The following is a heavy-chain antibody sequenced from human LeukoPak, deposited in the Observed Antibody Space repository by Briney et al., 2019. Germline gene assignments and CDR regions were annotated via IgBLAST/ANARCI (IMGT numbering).Heavy chain of an antibody. CDR3: AKGDYVWGREPLPFDP. D-gene: IGHD3-16*01. J-gene: IGHJ5*02. V-gene: IGHV3-15*01. Sequence: PGGSLRLSCVASGFTFSSAWMDWVRQAPGRGLEWVGRIKSTTDGGTTDYAAPVKGRFTISRDDSSTTLYLQMNTLRAEATAVYYCAKGDYVWGREPLPFDPWGQGTLVTVSS. CDR2: IKSTTDGGTT. CDR1: GFTFSSAW.